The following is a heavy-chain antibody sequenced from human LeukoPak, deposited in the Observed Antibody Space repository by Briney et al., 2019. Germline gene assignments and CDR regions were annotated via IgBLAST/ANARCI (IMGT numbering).Heavy chain of an antibody. CDR3: ATDSPETAAFDY. J-gene: IGHJ4*02. CDR1: GFTFSIYE. Sequence: SGESLRLSCAAAGFTFSIYEMRWVRQVAGKGLEWVSYIVGSSSTIYYADSVKGRFTISRDNSKNSLYLQMDSLRAEDTAVYYCATDSPETAAFDYWGQGTLVTVSS. V-gene: IGHV3-48*03. CDR2: IVGSSSTI. D-gene: IGHD1-1*01.